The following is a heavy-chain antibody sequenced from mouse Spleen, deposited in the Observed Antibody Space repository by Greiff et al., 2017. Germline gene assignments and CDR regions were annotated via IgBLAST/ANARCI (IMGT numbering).Heavy chain of an antibody. CDR3: ARRTTATDYAMDY. D-gene: IGHD1-2*01. CDR2: ISSGSSTI. V-gene: IGHV5-17*01. CDR1: GFTFSDYG. J-gene: IGHJ4*01. Sequence: EVKLMESGGGLVKPGGSLKLSCAASGFTFSDYGLHWVRQAPEKGLEWVAYISSGSSTIYYADTVKGRFTISRDNAKNTLFLQMTSLRSEDTAMYYCARRTTATDYAMDYWGQGTSVTVSS.